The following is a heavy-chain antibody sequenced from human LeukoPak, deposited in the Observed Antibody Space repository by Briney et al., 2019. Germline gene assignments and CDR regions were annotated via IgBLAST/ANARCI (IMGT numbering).Heavy chain of an antibody. Sequence: ASVKVSCKASGYTFTGYYMHWVRQAPGQGLEWMGWINPNSGGTNYAQKFQGRVTMTRDTSISTAYMELSRLRSDDTAAYYCARDPRRVYYDFWSGYTDWGQGTLVTVSS. V-gene: IGHV1-2*02. J-gene: IGHJ4*02. CDR1: GYTFTGYY. D-gene: IGHD3-3*01. CDR2: INPNSGGT. CDR3: ARDPRRVYYDFWSGYTD.